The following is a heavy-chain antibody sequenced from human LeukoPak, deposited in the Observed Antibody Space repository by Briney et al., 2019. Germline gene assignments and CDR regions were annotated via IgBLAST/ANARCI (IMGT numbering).Heavy chain of an antibody. CDR1: GFIFSSYG. CDR2: LSYDGSKK. V-gene: IGHV3-30*18. D-gene: IGHD6-19*01. J-gene: IGHJ6*02. Sequence: GGSLRLSCAASGFIFSSYGMHWVRQAPGKGLEWVAVLSYDGSKKYYAESVRGRFTISRDNSKDTLYLQIDSLRAEDTAVYYCAKDRSRGWPGLNSYYGMDVWGQGTTVTVSS. CDR3: AKDRSRGWPGLNSYYGMDV.